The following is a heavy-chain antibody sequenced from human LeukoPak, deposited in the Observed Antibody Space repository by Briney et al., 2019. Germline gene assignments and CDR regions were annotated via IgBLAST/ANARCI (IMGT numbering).Heavy chain of an antibody. CDR3: AKSVLRHFDWPLSY. Sequence: GASVKVSCKASGYTFTGYYMHWVRQAHGQGLEWMGWINPNSGGTNYAQKFQGRVTMTRDTSISTAYMELSRLRSDDTAVYYCAKSVLRHFDWPLSYWGQGTLVTVSS. D-gene: IGHD3-9*01. J-gene: IGHJ4*02. V-gene: IGHV1-2*02. CDR2: INPNSGGT. CDR1: GYTFTGYY.